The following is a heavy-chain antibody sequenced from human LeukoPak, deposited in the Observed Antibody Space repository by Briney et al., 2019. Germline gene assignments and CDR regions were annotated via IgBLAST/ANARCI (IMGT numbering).Heavy chain of an antibody. Sequence: MPSETLSLTCTVSGGSISSSSYYWGWIRQPPGKGLEWIGSIYYSGSTYYNPSLKSRVTISVDTSKNQFSLKLSSVTAADTAVYYCASLHFILRYFDWGQGTLVTVSS. CDR3: ASLHFILRYFD. CDR1: GGSISSSSYY. CDR2: IYYSGST. V-gene: IGHV4-39*01. J-gene: IGHJ4*02. D-gene: IGHD3-9*01.